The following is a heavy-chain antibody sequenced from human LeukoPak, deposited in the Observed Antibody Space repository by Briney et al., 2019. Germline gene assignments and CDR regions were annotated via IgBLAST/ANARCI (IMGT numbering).Heavy chain of an antibody. CDR3: ARGPPDCSSTSCYAFDAFDI. Sequence: SDTLALTCTVSGGSISITSYYWGWIRQPPGKGLEWIGSMHSSGSTYYNPSLKSRVTISVDPSKNQFSLKLGSVTAADTAVYYCARGPPDCSSTSCYAFDAFDIWGQGTVVTVSS. J-gene: IGHJ3*02. CDR1: GGSISITSYY. CDR2: MHSSGST. V-gene: IGHV4-39*07. D-gene: IGHD2-2*01.